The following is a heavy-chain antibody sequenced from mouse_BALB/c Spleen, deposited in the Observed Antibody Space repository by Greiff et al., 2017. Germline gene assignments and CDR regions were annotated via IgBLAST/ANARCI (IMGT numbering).Heavy chain of an antibody. Sequence: EVHLVESGAELVKPGASVKLSCTASGFNIKDTYMHWVKQRPEQGLEWIGRIDPANGNTKYDPKFQGKATITADTSSNTAYLQLSSLTSEDTAVYYCARGYYGSSYPDYWGQGTTLTVSS. D-gene: IGHD1-1*01. CDR2: IDPANGNT. CDR3: ARGYYGSSYPDY. J-gene: IGHJ2*01. V-gene: IGHV14-3*02. CDR1: GFNIKDTY.